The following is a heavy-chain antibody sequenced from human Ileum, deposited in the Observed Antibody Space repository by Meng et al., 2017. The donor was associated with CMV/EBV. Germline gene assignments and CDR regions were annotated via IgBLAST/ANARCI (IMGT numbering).Heavy chain of an antibody. CDR2: ISSSSSYR. V-gene: IGHV3-21*01. CDR1: GFSFRSYS. D-gene: IGHD6-19*01. J-gene: IGHJ4*02. Sequence: GGSLRLSYAASGFSFRSYSMNWVRQAPGKGLEWVSVISSSSSYRYYADSVKGRFTISRDNAKNSLYLQMNSLRVEDTAVYYCASHIAMAENYWGQGTLVTVSS. CDR3: ASHIAMAENY.